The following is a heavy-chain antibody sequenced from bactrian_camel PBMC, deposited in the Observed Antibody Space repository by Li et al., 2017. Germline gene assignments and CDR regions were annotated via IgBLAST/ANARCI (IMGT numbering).Heavy chain of an antibody. V-gene: IGHV3S40*01. CDR1: GFNFSGYD. Sequence: VQLVESGGGLVQPGGSLRLSCAASGFNFSGYDMSWVRQGPGKGLEWVSSSSSGALSLVYADSVKGRFTISVDNAKNTLFLQLISLKPEDTAMYYCTKSLNYNMDNWGKGTQVTVS. CDR2: SSSGALSL. J-gene: IGHJ7*01.